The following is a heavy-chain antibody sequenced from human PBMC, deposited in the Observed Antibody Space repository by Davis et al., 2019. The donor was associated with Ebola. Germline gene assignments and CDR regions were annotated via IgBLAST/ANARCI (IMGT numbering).Heavy chain of an antibody. CDR1: GFTFSSYG. CDR2: IWYDGSNK. D-gene: IGHD6-19*01. CDR3: ARDWSSIAVAGPDY. J-gene: IGHJ4*02. V-gene: IGHV3-33*01. Sequence: PGGSLRLSCAASGFTFSSYGMHWVRQAPGKGLEWVAVIWYDGSNKYYADSVKGRFTISRDNSKNTLYLQMNSLRAEDTAAYYCARDWSSIAVAGPDYWGQGTLVTVSS.